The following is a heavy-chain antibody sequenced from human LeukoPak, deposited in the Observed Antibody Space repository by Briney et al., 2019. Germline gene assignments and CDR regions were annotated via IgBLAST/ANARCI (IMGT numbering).Heavy chain of an antibody. CDR2: ISSSSSYI. CDR1: RFTFSSYN. CDR3: ARGRDGSQSPIDD. Sequence: GSLRLSCAASRFTFSSYNMNWVRQAPGKGLEWVSSISSSSSYIYYADSVRGRFTISRGNAKNSLYLQMNSLRAEDTAVYYCARGRDGSQSPIDDWGQGTLVTVSS. J-gene: IGHJ4*02. V-gene: IGHV3-21*01. D-gene: IGHD5-24*01.